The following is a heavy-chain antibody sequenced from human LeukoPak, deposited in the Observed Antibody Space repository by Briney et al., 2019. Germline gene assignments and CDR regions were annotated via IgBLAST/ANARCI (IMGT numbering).Heavy chain of an antibody. CDR2: INTGNDNT. V-gene: IGHV1-3*04. Sequence: ASVKVSCKASGYTFTNYAIHWVRQAPGQRLEWMGWINTGNDNTKYSQEFLGRVTITRDTSASTAYMELSSLRSEDTTVYYCARRSGRYYDYWGQGTLVTVSS. CDR1: GYTFTNYA. D-gene: IGHD1-26*01. J-gene: IGHJ4*02. CDR3: ARRSGRYYDY.